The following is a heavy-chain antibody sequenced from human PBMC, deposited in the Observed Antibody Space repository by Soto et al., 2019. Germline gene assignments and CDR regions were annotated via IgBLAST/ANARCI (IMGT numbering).Heavy chain of an antibody. CDR2: INHMVST. D-gene: IGHD2-2*01. Sequence: SETLSLTCAVDGGSFSGYYCGWVRQPPGKWLEWVAEINHMVSTNYNPCLKSRVTISVDTSKNYFSLKRSCLTAADTAVDYWGRALHVPRYCISIDCPRYGMDPWGQGTPVTVSS. CDR3: GRALHVPRYCISIDCPRYGMDP. CDR1: GGSFSGYY. V-gene: IGHV4-34*01. J-gene: IGHJ6*02.